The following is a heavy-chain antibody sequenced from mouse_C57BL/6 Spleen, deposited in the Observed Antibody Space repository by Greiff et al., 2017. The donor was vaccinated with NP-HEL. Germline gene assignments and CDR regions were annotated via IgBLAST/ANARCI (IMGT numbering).Heavy chain of an antibody. D-gene: IGHD1-1*01. J-gene: IGHJ3*01. CDR3: ARGSKDGVAY. V-gene: IGHV1-61*01. Sequence: QVQLQQSGPELVKPGSSVKMSCKASGYTFTSYWMHWVKQRPGKGLEWIGNINPSDGDTRYNQKFKGKATLTVDKSSSTAYMQLRSLTSEESAVYYCARGSKDGVAYWGQGTLVTVSA. CDR1: GYTFTSYW. CDR2: INPSDGDT.